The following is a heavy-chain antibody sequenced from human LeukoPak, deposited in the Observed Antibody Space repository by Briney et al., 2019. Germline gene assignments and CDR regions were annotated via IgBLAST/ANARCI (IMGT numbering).Heavy chain of an antibody. CDR3: ARDLITMVRAVITNWFDP. CDR1: GSSISSYY. D-gene: IGHD3-10*01. Sequence: SETLSLTCTVSGSSISSYYWSWIRQPPGKGLEWIGYIYYSGSTNYNPSLKSRVTISVDTSKSQFSLKLSSVTAADTAVYYCARDLITMVRAVITNWFDPWGQGTLVTVSS. CDR2: IYYSGST. J-gene: IGHJ5*02. V-gene: IGHV4-59*01.